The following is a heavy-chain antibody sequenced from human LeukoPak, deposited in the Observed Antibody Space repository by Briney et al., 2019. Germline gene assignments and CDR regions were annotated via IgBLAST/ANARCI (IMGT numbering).Heavy chain of an antibody. CDR2: RSNDII. CDR3: ARDLSWSFDY. D-gene: IGHD3-10*01. J-gene: IGHJ4*02. V-gene: IGHV3-48*01. Sequence: GGSLRLSCAASGFTFSTFSMNWIRQAPGKGLEWISYRSNDIIRYADSVEGRFIISRDNAKNSLYLQMNSLRAEDTAVYYCARDLSWSFDYWGQGTLVTVSS. CDR1: GFTFSTFS.